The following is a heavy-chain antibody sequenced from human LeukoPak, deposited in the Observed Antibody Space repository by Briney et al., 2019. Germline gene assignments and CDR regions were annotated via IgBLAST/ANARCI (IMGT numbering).Heavy chain of an antibody. D-gene: IGHD5-12*01. Sequence: GESLKISCKGSGYRFTTYWIGWVRQMPGKGLDWMGIMYPGDSDTRYSPSFQGQITISADKSISTAYLPWSSLKASDTAMYYCAIRQYGGYTPFDLWGQGTLVTVSS. CDR1: GYRFTTYW. J-gene: IGHJ4*02. CDR3: AIRQYGGYTPFDL. CDR2: MYPGDSDT. V-gene: IGHV5-51*01.